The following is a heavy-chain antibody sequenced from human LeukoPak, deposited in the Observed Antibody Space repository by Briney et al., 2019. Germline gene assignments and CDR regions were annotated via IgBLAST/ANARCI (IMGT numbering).Heavy chain of an antibody. CDR2: VPYDGSNK. J-gene: IGHJ4*02. D-gene: IGHD5-18*01. V-gene: IGHV3-30*03. CDR1: GFTFSSYG. Sequence: GGSLRLSCAASGFTFSSYGMHWVRQAPGKGLEWVALVPYDGSNKYYADSVKGRFTISRDNRKNSLYLQMNSLRVEDTAVYFCASGLTAMLTAEGGFDYWGQGTLVTVSS. CDR3: ASGLTAMLTAEGGFDY.